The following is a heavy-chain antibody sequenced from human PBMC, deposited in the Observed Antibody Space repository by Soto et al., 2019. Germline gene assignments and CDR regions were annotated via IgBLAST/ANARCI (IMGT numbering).Heavy chain of an antibody. CDR2: IYWDDDK. J-gene: IGHJ5*02. D-gene: IGHD2-2*01. CDR1: GFSLSTSGVG. V-gene: IGHV2-5*02. CDR3: AHTDCISTSCSHPNNWFDP. Sequence: QITLKESGPTLVKPTQTLTLTCTFSGFSLSTSGVGVGWIRQPPGKAREWLALIYWDDDKRYSPSLKSRLTITKDTSKNQVVLTMTNMDPVDTATYYCAHTDCISTSCSHPNNWFDPWGQGTLVTVSS.